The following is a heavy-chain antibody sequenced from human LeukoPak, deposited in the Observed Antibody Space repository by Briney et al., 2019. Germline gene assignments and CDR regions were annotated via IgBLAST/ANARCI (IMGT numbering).Heavy chain of an antibody. CDR3: ARDLRGVNFDY. CDR1: GFTFSSYS. J-gene: IGHJ4*02. CDR2: ISSSSSYI. Sequence: GGSLRLSCAASGFTFSSYSMNWVRQAPGKGLEWVSSISSSSSYIYYADSVKGRFTISRDNAKNSLYLQMNSLRAEDTAVYYCARDLRGVNFDYWGQGTLVTVSS. D-gene: IGHD3-10*01. V-gene: IGHV3-21*01.